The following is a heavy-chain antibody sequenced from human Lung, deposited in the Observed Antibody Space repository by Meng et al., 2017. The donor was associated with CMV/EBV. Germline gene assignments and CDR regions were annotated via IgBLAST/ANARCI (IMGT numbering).Heavy chain of an antibody. CDR2: INGKGGTI. CDR1: GFTFGDFG. V-gene: IGHV3-20*04. D-gene: IGHD5-18*01. CDR3: VRGHTYVDYYFYGMDV. J-gene: IGHJ6*02. Sequence: GVLKISXAASGFTFGDFGMGWVRQAPGKGLEWVSGINGKGGTIGYADSVKGRFTISRDNGKNFLYLQMNSLRAEDTALYFCVRGHTYVDYYFYGMDVWGQGXTVTVSS.